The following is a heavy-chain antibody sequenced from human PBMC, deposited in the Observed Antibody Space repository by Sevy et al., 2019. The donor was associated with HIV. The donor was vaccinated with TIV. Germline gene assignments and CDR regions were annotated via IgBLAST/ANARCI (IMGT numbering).Heavy chain of an antibody. Sequence: GGSLRLSYAVSGFTFSRYWMHWVRQAPGKGLVWVSRINSDGSSTNYADSVKGRFTISRDNAKNTLYLQMNSLRAEDTAVYYCTSAPNYYGSGSYFDYWGQGTLVTVSS. V-gene: IGHV3-74*01. J-gene: IGHJ4*02. CDR2: INSDGSST. CDR1: GFTFSRYW. CDR3: TSAPNYYGSGSYFDY. D-gene: IGHD3-10*01.